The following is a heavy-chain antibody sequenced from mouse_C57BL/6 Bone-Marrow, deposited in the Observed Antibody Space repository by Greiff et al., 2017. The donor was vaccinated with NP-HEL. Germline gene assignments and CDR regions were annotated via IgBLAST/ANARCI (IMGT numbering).Heavy chain of an antibody. Sequence: VRLQQSGPVLVKPGASVKMSCKASGYTFTDYYMNWVKQSHGKSLEWIGVINPYNGGTSYNQKFKGKATLTVDKSSSTAYMELNSLTSEDSAVYYCARSYYGSSYDYWGQGTTLTVSS. CDR3: ARSYYGSSYDY. V-gene: IGHV1-19*01. J-gene: IGHJ2*01. CDR1: GYTFTDYY. D-gene: IGHD1-1*01. CDR2: INPYNGGT.